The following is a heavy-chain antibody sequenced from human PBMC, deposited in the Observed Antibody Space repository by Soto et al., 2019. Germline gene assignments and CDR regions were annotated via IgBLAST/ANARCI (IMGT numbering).Heavy chain of an antibody. Sequence: GGSLRLSCAASGFSFSTSWMHWVRQVPGKGLLWVSRISSHGDSTSYADSLRGRVTISRDNARNTLYLQMNSLRVEDTAMYYCARDSTIVPDGDLDYMDVWGKGTTVTVSS. V-gene: IGHV3-74*01. D-gene: IGHD1-26*01. CDR1: GFSFSTSW. CDR3: ARDSTIVPDGDLDYMDV. J-gene: IGHJ6*03. CDR2: ISSHGDST.